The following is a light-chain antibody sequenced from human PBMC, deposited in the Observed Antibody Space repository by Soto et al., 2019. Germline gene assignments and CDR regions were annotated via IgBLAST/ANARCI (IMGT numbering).Light chain of an antibody. CDR1: QNIYTW. Sequence: DYQVTQSPSTLSASVGDRVTITCRASQNIYTWLAWYQQKPGIAPKLLIHKASTLESGVPSRFSGSGYGTEFTLTISSLQSEDFALYYCHQYENWTQTFGQGNKV. CDR3: HQYENWTQT. J-gene: IGKJ1*01. CDR2: KAS. V-gene: IGKV1-5*03.